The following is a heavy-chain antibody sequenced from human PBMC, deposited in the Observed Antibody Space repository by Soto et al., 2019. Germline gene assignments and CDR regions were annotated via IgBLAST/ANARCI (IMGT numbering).Heavy chain of an antibody. D-gene: IGHD3-22*01. V-gene: IGHV1-3*01. CDR3: ARGPGHSMMVAPFDY. J-gene: IGHJ4*02. CDR1: GYTFTSYA. Sequence: RASVKVSCKASGYTFTSYAMHWVRQAPGQRLEWMGWINAGNGNTKYSQKFQGRVTITRDTSASTAYMELSSLRSEDTAVYYCARGPGHSMMVAPFDYWGQGTLVTVSS. CDR2: INAGNGNT.